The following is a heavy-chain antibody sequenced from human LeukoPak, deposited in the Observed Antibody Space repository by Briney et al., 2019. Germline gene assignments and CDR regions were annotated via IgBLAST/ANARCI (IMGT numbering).Heavy chain of an antibody. D-gene: IGHD6-13*01. CDR1: GYTFTGYY. CDR2: INPNSGGT. CDR3: ATEGKKQLPQGDAFDV. J-gene: IGHJ3*01. Sequence: ASVKVSCKASGYTFTGYYMHWVRQAPGQGLEWMGWINPNSGGTNYAQKFQGWVTMTRDTSISTAYMELSRLRSDDTAVYYCATEGKKQLPQGDAFDVWGQGTMISVSS. V-gene: IGHV1-2*04.